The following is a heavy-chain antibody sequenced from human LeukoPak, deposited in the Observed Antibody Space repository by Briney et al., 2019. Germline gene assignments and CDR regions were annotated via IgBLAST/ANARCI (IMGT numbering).Heavy chain of an antibody. CDR1: GYTLTELA. V-gene: IGHV1-24*01. Sequence: ASVKVSCKVSGYTLTELAMHWVRQAPGKGLEWTGGFDPEKGETIYTQQLQGRLTMTEDTSTDTAYMELSSLTSEDTAVYYCATPLGPLGLIPYYFDYWGQGTLVTVSS. D-gene: IGHD2-21*01. CDR3: ATPLGPLGLIPYYFDY. CDR2: FDPEKGET. J-gene: IGHJ4*02.